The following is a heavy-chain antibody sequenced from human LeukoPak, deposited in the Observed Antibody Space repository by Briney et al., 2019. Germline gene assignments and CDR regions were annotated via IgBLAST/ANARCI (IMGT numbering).Heavy chain of an antibody. J-gene: IGHJ4*02. CDR3: ARHLDGSLSLDY. D-gene: IGHD1-26*01. Sequence: PGGSLRLSCVASGFSFSDYYMSWIRQAPGKGLEWVSYISSSGSHTNYADSVTGRFTISRNNAKKSLHLQMNSLRAEDTAVYYCARHLDGSLSLDYWGQGTLVTVSS. CDR1: GFSFSDYY. V-gene: IGHV3-11*03. CDR2: ISSSGSHT.